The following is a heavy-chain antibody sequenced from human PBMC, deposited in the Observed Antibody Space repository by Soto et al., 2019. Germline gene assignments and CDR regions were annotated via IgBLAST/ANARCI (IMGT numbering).Heavy chain of an antibody. CDR3: ARDGQWLPRDGLRSSYYFDY. Sequence: QVQLVESGGGVVQPGRSLRLSCAASGFNFSSYVMHWVRQAPGKGLEWVAVIWYDGGNKYYADSVKGRFTISRDNSKNTLYLQMNSLRAEVTAVHYCARDGQWLPRDGLRSSYYFDYWGQGTLVTVSS. V-gene: IGHV3-33*01. J-gene: IGHJ4*02. CDR2: IWYDGGNK. D-gene: IGHD6-19*01. CDR1: GFNFSSYV.